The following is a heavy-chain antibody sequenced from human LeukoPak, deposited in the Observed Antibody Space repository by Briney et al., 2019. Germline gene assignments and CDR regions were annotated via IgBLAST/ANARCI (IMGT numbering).Heavy chain of an antibody. Sequence: ASVKVACQASGYTFTSYGISWVRQPPGQGLEWMGWISAYNGNTNYAQKLQGRVTMTTDTSTSTAYMELRSLRSDDTAVYYCARRGYGSGAPWGYDYYMDVWGKGTTVTISS. CDR2: ISAYNGNT. J-gene: IGHJ6*03. D-gene: IGHD3-10*01. CDR3: ARRGYGSGAPWGYDYYMDV. V-gene: IGHV1-18*01. CDR1: GYTFTSYG.